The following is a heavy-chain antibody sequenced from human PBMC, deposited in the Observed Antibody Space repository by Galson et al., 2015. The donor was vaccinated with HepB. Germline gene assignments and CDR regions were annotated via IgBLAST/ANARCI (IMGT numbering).Heavy chain of an antibody. CDR2: IKQDGSEK. CDR1: GFTFSTFW. CDR3: VRHLDGYAYYYGLDV. Sequence: SLRLSCAASGFTFSTFWMTWVRQAPGKGLEWVANIKQDGSEKYYVDSVKGRFTISRDNAKNSLYLQKNSLRAEDTAVYYCVRHLDGYAYYYGLDVWGQGTLVTVSS. J-gene: IGHJ6*02. V-gene: IGHV3-7*01. D-gene: IGHD3-16*01.